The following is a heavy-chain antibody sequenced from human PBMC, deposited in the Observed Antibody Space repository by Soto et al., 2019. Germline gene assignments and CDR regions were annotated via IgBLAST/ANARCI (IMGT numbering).Heavy chain of an antibody. J-gene: IGHJ6*02. D-gene: IGHD3-22*01. V-gene: IGHV6-1*01. CDR1: GDSVSSNSAA. CDR3: ARDFNNYYDSSAVYYGMDV. Sequence: SQTLSLTCAISGDSVSSNSAACNWIRQSPSRGLEWLGRTYYRSKWYNDYAVSVKSRITINPDTSKNQFSLQLNSVTPEDTAVYYCARDFNNYYDSSAVYYGMDVWGQGTTVTVSS. CDR2: TYYRSKWYN.